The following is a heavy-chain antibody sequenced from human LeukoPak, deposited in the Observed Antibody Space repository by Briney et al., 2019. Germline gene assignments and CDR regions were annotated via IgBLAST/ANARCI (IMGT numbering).Heavy chain of an antibody. Sequence: SETLSLTCTVSGGSISSYFWSWIRQPAGKGLEWIGRIYTSGSTNYNPSLKSRVTISVDTSKNQFSLKLSSVTAADTAVYYCARGASIAARYWFDPWGQGTLVTVSS. CDR1: GGSISSYF. D-gene: IGHD6-6*01. CDR2: IYTSGST. J-gene: IGHJ5*02. CDR3: ARGASIAARYWFDP. V-gene: IGHV4-4*07.